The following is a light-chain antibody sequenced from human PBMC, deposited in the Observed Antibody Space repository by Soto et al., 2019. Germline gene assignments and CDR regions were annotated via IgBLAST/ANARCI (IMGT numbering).Light chain of an antibody. CDR2: AAS. V-gene: IGKV3-20*01. CDR3: QQYGSSPWP. Sequence: WTKNKETLGLAPGERVTLSCRVSQSVTYRYLAWYQQKPGQAPRLLIYAASTRATGIPDRFSGSGSGTDFTFTISRLEPGDFAVYYCQQYGSSPWPFGQVTMVAIK. CDR1: QSVTYRY. J-gene: IGKJ1*01.